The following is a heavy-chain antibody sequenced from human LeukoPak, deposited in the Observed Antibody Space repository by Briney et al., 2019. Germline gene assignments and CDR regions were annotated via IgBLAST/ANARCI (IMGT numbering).Heavy chain of an antibody. CDR1: GFTFRNYA. CDR3: ARDLGDFYYISLDFDY. CDR2: ISYDGSNK. J-gene: IGHJ4*02. Sequence: GRSPRLSCAASGFTFRNYALHWVRQAPGKGLEWVAVISYDGSNKYYADSVKGRFTISRDNSKNTLYLQMNSLRAEDTAVYYCARDLGDFYYISLDFDYWGQGTLVSVSS. D-gene: IGHD3-10*01. V-gene: IGHV3-30*04.